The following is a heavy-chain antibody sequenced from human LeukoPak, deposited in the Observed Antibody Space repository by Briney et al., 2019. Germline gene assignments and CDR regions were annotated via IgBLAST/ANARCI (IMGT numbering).Heavy chain of an antibody. D-gene: IGHD3-10*01. Sequence: GGSLRLSCAASGFTFSSYSMNWVRQAPGKGLEWVSSISSSSSYIYYADSVKGRFTISRDNSKNTLYLQMNSLRAEDTAVYYCAKDRAPDALDIWGQGTMVTVSS. CDR2: ISSSSSYI. CDR1: GFTFSSYS. J-gene: IGHJ3*02. CDR3: AKDRAPDALDI. V-gene: IGHV3-21*04.